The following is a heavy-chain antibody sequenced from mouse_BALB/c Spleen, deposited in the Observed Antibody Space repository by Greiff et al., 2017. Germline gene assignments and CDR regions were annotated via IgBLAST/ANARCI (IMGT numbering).Heavy chain of an antibody. Sequence: VQLQQSGPELGKPGASVKISCKASGYSFTGYNMYWVKQSHRKSLEWIGYIDPYNGGTSYNQKSKGKATLTVDKSSSTAYMHLNSLTSEDSAIYYCARGGYPAMDYWGQGTSVTVSS. CDR2: IDPYNGGT. D-gene: IGHD2-14*01. J-gene: IGHJ4*01. V-gene: IGHV1S135*01. CDR3: ARGGYPAMDY. CDR1: GYSFTGYN.